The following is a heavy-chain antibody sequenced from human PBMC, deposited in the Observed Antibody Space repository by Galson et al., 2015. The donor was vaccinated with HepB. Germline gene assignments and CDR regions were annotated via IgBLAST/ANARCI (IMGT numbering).Heavy chain of an antibody. D-gene: IGHD6-19*01. V-gene: IGHV3-20*04. Sequence: SLRLSCAASGFTFDDYGMSWVRQAPGKGLEWVSGINWNGGSTGYADSVKGRFTISRDNAKNSLYLQMNSLRAEDTALYYCARMSVADHYFDYWGQGTLVTVSS. CDR3: ARMSVADHYFDY. CDR2: INWNGGST. J-gene: IGHJ4*02. CDR1: GFTFDDYG.